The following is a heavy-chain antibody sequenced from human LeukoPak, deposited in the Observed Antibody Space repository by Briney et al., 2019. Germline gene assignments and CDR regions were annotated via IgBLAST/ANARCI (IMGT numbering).Heavy chain of an antibody. J-gene: IGHJ5*02. CDR2: IYYTGSI. Sequence: SETLSLTCTVSSGTMRSYYWSWIRQPPGKGLEWIGYIYYTGSINYNPSLKSRVTISIDTSKNQFSLKLSSVTAADTAVYYCVREDNCFDPWGQGTLVTVSS. V-gene: IGHV4-59*01. CDR1: SGTMRSYY. CDR3: VREDNCFDP.